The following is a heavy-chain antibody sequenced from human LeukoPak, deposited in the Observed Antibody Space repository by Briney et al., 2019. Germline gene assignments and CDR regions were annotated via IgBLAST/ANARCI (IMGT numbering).Heavy chain of an antibody. V-gene: IGHV3-30*04. CDR2: ISYDGSNK. CDR3: ARGRGVTMVRGLKTNWFDP. Sequence: QSGVSLRLSCAASGFTFSSYAMHWVPQAPGKGLEWVAVISYDGSNKYYADSVKGRFTISRDNSKNTLYLQMNSLRAEDTAVYYCARGRGVTMVRGLKTNWFDPWGQGTLVTVSS. D-gene: IGHD3-10*01. CDR1: GFTFSSYA. J-gene: IGHJ5*02.